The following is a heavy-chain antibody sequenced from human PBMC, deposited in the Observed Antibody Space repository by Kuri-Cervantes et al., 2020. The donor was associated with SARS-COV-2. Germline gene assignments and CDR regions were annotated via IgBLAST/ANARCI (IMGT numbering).Heavy chain of an antibody. CDR1: GFTFSSYA. CDR3: AREGIAVAGHYYGMDV. J-gene: IGHJ6*02. V-gene: IGHV3-23*01. CDR2: ISESGDIT. D-gene: IGHD6-19*01. Sequence: GGSLRLSCAASGFTFSSYAMTWVRQAPGKGLEWVSGISESGDITDYADSVKGRFTISRDSSKNTLYLQMDSLKVEDTAAYYCAREGIAVAGHYYGMDVWGQGTTVTVSS.